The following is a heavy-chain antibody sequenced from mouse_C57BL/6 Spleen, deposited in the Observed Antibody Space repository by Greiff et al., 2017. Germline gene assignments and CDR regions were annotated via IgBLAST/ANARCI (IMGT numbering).Heavy chain of an antibody. V-gene: IGHV1-80*01. CDR1: GYAFSSYW. CDR3: ARYDYGSSHYYAMDY. Sequence: VKLMESGAELVKPGASVKISCKASGYAFSSYWMNWVKQRPGKGLEWIGQIYPGDGDTNYNGKFKGKATLTADKSSSTAYMQLSSLTSEDSAVYFCARYDYGSSHYYAMDYWGQGTSVTVSS. D-gene: IGHD1-1*01. CDR2: IYPGDGDT. J-gene: IGHJ4*01.